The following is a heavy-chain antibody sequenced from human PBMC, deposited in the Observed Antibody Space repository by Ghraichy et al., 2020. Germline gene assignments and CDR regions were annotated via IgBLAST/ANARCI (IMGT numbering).Heavy chain of an antibody. Sequence: SETLSLTCTVSGGSITSGSYYWGWIRQPPGKRLEWTAMIYYSGNTYYNPSLKSRVTMSVDTSKNQFSLKLSSVTAADTAVYYCARRLEYSHGYRVWHFDLWGRGTLVTVSS. CDR3: ARRLEYSHGYRVWHFDL. CDR2: IYYSGNT. J-gene: IGHJ2*01. CDR1: GGSITSGSYY. V-gene: IGHV4-39*01. D-gene: IGHD5-18*01.